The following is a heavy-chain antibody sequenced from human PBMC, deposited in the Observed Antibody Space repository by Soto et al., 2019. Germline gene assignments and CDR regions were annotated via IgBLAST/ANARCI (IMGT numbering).Heavy chain of an antibody. D-gene: IGHD1-7*01. J-gene: IGHJ5*02. Sequence: SETLSLPCTVSGASISGFYWRWIRKSAGKGLEWIGRIYATGTTDYNPSLKSRVMMSVDASKQQFSLKLWSVTAADTAVYYCVRDGTKTLRDWFDPWGQGISVTVSS. CDR3: VRDGTKTLRDWFDP. V-gene: IGHV4-4*07. CDR1: GASISGFY. CDR2: IYATGTT.